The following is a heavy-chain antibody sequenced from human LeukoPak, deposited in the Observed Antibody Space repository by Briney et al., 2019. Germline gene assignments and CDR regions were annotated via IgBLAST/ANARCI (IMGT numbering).Heavy chain of an antibody. CDR3: ARPQYYYGSGMPLDY. J-gene: IGHJ4*02. CDR2: IYHSGST. D-gene: IGHD3-10*01. Sequence: PSGTLSLTCAVSGGSLSSSNWWSWVRQPPGKGLEWIGEIYHSGSTNYNPSLKSRVTISVDKSKNQFSLKLSSVTAAGTAVYYCARPQYYYGSGMPLDYWGQGTLVTVSS. CDR1: GGSLSSSNW. V-gene: IGHV4-4*02.